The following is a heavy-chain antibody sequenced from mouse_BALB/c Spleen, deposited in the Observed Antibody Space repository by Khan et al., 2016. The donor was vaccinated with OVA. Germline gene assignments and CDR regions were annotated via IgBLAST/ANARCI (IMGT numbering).Heavy chain of an antibody. D-gene: IGHD2-14*01. Sequence: QVQLKQSGPGLVLPSQSLSITCTVSGFSLTTYGIHWVRQSPGKGLEWLGVIWSDGTTDFNAAFISRMSISKDNSKSQVFFKVNSLQPDDTAMYXCARNSSMYDFTYWGPGTLVTVSA. CDR3: ARNSSMYDFTY. CDR1: GFSLTTYG. V-gene: IGHV2-2*01. CDR2: IWSDGTT. J-gene: IGHJ3*01.